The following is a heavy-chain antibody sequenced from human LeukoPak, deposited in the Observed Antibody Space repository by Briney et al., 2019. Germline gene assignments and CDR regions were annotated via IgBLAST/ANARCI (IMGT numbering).Heavy chain of an antibody. CDR3: AKGRQGYYPSYFDY. D-gene: IGHD3-22*01. V-gene: IGHV3-9*01. J-gene: IGHJ4*02. CDR1: GFTFDDYA. Sequence: GSSLRLSCAASGFTFDDYAMHWVRQAPGKGLEWVSGISWNSGSIGYADSVKGRFTISRDNAKNSLYLQMNSLRAEDTALYYCAKGRQGYYPSYFDYWGQGTLVTVSS. CDR2: ISWNSGSI.